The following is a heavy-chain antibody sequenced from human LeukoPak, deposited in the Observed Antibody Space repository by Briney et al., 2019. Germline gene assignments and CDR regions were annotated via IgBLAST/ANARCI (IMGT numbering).Heavy chain of an antibody. Sequence: SVNVSCKASGGTFSSYAISWVRQAPGQGLEWMGRIIPIFGTANYAQKFQGRVTITTDESTSTAYMELSSLRSEDTAVYYCARSGGYCSGGSCYTAYYYYYMDVWGKGTTVTVSS. CDR3: ARSGGYCSGGSCYTAYYYYYMDV. V-gene: IGHV1-69*05. CDR2: IIPIFGTA. J-gene: IGHJ6*03. D-gene: IGHD2-15*01. CDR1: GGTFSSYA.